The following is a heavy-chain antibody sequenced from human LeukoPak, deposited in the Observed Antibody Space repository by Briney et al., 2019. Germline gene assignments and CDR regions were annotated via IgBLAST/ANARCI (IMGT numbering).Heavy chain of an antibody. D-gene: IGHD6-19*01. CDR3: AKGPYSSGWYFIDY. CDR2: ISWNSGSI. V-gene: IGHV3-9*01. J-gene: IGHJ4*02. CDR1: GFTFDDYV. Sequence: GGSLRLSCVASGFTFDDYVMHWVRQAPGKGLEWVSGISWNSGSIGYADSVKGRFTISRDNAKNSLYLQMNSLRAEDTALYFCAKGPYSSGWYFIDYWGQGTLVTVSS.